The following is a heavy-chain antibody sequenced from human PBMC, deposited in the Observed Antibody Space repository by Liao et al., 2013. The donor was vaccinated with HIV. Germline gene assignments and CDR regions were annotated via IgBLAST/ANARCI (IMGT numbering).Heavy chain of an antibody. CDR3: ATSPYYYDSSGFFY. V-gene: IGHV4-4*07. CDR2: IHTSGST. J-gene: IGHJ4*02. D-gene: IGHD3-22*01. CDR1: GGYISTYY. Sequence: QVQLQESGPGLVKPSETLSLTCTVSGGYISTYYWSWIRQPAGKGLEWIGRIHTSGSTNYNPSLKSRVTISLDTSKNQFSLKLSSVTAADTAVYYCATSPYYYDSSGFFYWGQGTLVTVSS.